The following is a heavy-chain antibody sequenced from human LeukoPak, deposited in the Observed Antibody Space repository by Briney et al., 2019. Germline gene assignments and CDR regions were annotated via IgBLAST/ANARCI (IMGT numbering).Heavy chain of an antibody. CDR2: ISGSTTYI. CDR1: GFTSSTYS. J-gene: IGHJ4*02. D-gene: IGHD1-1*01. Sequence: NPGGSLRLSCAASGFTSSTYSMNWVRQAPGKGLEWVSSISGSTTYINYADSVKGRFTVSRDNAKNSMYLQMSSLRAEDTAVYYCTRDYGGTEGVFDFWGQGSLVTVSS. CDR3: TRDYGGTEGVFDF. V-gene: IGHV3-21*01.